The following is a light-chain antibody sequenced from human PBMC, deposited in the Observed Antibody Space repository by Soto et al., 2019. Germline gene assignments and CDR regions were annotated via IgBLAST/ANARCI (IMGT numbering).Light chain of an antibody. CDR3: HQYAASPLT. J-gene: IGKJ4*01. CDR2: GAS. V-gene: IGKV3-20*01. Sequence: EIVLTQSPGTLSLSLGESTTLSCRASQSVGRNFLAWYQQKPGRAPRLLIHGASYRSTGVPDRFSGSGSETDFTLTISRLEPEDFAVYYCHQYAASPLTFGGGTKVEIK. CDR1: QSVGRNF.